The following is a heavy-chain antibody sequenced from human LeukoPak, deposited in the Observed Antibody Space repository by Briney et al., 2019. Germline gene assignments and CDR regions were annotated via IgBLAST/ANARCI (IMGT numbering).Heavy chain of an antibody. J-gene: IGHJ4*02. CDR2: ISWNSGSI. Sequence: GGSLRLSCAASGFTFDDYAMHWVRHAPGKGLEWVSGISWNSGSIGYADSVKGRFTISRDNAKNSLYLQMNSLRAEDTALYYCAKGSRSWIQLWLFDYWGQGTLVTVSS. CDR1: GFTFDDYA. CDR3: AKGSRSWIQLWLFDY. V-gene: IGHV3-9*01. D-gene: IGHD5-18*01.